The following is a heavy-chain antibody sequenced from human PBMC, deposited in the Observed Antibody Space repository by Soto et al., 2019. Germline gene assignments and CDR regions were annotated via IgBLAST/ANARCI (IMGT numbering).Heavy chain of an antibody. CDR3: EKDRGWPMLGIAAAGTQGVDY. D-gene: IGHD6-13*01. CDR2: ISYDGSNK. V-gene: IGHV3-30*18. J-gene: IGHJ4*02. CDR1: GFTFSSYG. Sequence: QVQLVESGGGVVQPGRSLRLSCAASGFTFSSYGMHWVRQAPGKGLEWVAVISYDGSNKYYADSVKGRFTISRDNSKKALYLQMNSLRAEDTPVYYWEKDRGWPMLGIAAAGTQGVDYWGQGTLVTVSS.